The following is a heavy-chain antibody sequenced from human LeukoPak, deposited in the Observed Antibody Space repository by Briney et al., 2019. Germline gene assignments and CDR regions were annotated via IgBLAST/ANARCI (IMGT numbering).Heavy chain of an antibody. Sequence: SETLSLTCAVSGGSISSSNWWSWVRQPPGKGLEWIGEIYHSGSTNYNPSLKSRVTISVDKSKNQFSLKLSSVTAADTAVYYCARDEAGSGSYELVWGQGTTVTVSS. CDR2: IYHSGST. D-gene: IGHD3-10*01. J-gene: IGHJ6*02. CDR1: GGSISSSNW. CDR3: ARDEAGSGSYELV. V-gene: IGHV4-4*02.